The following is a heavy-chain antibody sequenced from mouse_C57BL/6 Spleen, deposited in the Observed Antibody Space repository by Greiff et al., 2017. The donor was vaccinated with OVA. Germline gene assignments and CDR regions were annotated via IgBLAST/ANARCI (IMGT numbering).Heavy chain of an antibody. CDR2: IYPRDGST. V-gene: IGHV1-78*01. CDR3: AIYYSNYAGFEY. CDR1: GYPFTDHT. J-gene: IGHJ2*01. D-gene: IGHD2-5*01. Sequence: LQESDAELVKPGASVKISCKVSGYPFTDHTIHWMKQRPEQGLEWLGYIYPRDGSTKYNAKFKGQATLTADKSSSTACMQLNSLTSEDSAVYFCAIYYSNYAGFEYWGQGTTLTVSS.